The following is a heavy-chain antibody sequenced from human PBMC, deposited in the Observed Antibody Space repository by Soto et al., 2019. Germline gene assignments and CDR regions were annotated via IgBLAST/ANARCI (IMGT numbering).Heavy chain of an antibody. J-gene: IGHJ4*02. CDR2: ISAGGSNT. V-gene: IGHV3-23*01. CDR1: GFTFSSYA. D-gene: IGHD1-26*01. CDR3: AGGGEWDFNFDC. Sequence: GGSLRLSCTASGFTFSSYAMSWVRQAPGKGLEWVSGISAGGSNTYYPDSVKGRFTISRDNSRNTIYLQMNNLRVEDTAVYYCAGGGEWDFNFDCWRQGTRVTVCS.